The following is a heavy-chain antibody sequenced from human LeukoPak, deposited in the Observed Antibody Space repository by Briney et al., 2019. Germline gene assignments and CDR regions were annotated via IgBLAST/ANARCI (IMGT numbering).Heavy chain of an antibody. V-gene: IGHV3-48*01. D-gene: IGHD6-19*01. CDR1: GFTFNTYS. J-gene: IGHJ4*02. Sequence: GGSLRLSCAASGFTFNTYSMNWVRQAPGQGLEWVSYITSSSSTIFYAGSVRGRFTISRDNAKNSLYLQMNSLRAEDTAVYYCARDVKSYTSGASYFDYWGQGTLVTVSS. CDR2: ITSSSSTI. CDR3: ARDVKSYTSGASYFDY.